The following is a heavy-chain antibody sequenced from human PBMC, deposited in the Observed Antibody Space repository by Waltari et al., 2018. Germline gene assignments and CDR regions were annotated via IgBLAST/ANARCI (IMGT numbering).Heavy chain of an antibody. J-gene: IGHJ4*02. D-gene: IGHD5-12*01. CDR1: GGTFSSYA. V-gene: IGHV1-69*13. CDR3: ARTGIVATTYYFDY. CDR2: IIPIFGTS. Sequence: QVQLVQSGAEVKKPGSSVKVSCKASGGTFSSYAISWVRQAPGQGLEWMGGIIPIFGTSNYAQKFQGRVTITADESTSTAYMGLSSLRSEDTAVYYCARTGIVATTYYFDYWGQGTLVTVSS.